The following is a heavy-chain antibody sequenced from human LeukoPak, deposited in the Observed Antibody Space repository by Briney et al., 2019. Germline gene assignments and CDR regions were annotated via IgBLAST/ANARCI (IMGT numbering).Heavy chain of an antibody. D-gene: IGHD1-26*01. Sequence: GASVKVSCKASGYTFTIYGISWVRQAPGQGLEWIGWISAYNGNTNYAQKLQGRVTMTTDTSTSTAYMELRRLRSDDTAVYYCARVGIVGATKVFDYWGQGSLVTVSS. CDR1: GYTFTIYG. V-gene: IGHV1-18*01. CDR3: ARVGIVGATKVFDY. CDR2: ISAYNGNT. J-gene: IGHJ4*02.